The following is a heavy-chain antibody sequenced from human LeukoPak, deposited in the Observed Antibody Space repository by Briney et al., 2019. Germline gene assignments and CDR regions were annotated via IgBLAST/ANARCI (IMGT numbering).Heavy chain of an antibody. D-gene: IGHD1-1*01. V-gene: IGHV3-7*03. CDR1: GFTFSDYY. CDR3: AREGELERRRSWDC. CDR2: IKQDGRER. Sequence: PGGSLRLSCAASGFTFSDYYIDWVRQTPGKGLEWVANIKQDGRERYYVDSVKGRFTISRDNAKNSLYLQMSSLRAEDTAVYYCAREGELERRRSWDCWGQGTLVTVSS. J-gene: IGHJ4*02.